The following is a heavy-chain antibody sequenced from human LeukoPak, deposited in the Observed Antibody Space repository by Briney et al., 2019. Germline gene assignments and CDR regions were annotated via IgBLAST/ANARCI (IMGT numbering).Heavy chain of an antibody. CDR2: ISGSGVST. Sequence: GGSLRLSCAASGFTFTTYAMSWVRQAPGKGLEWVSGISGSGVSTYYADSVKGRFTISRDNSKNTLYLQMNSLRAEDTAVYYCAKDLQFGRYYDSSGYFDYWGQGTLVTVSS. J-gene: IGHJ4*02. V-gene: IGHV3-23*01. CDR3: AKDLQFGRYYDSSGYFDY. CDR1: GFTFTTYA. D-gene: IGHD3-22*01.